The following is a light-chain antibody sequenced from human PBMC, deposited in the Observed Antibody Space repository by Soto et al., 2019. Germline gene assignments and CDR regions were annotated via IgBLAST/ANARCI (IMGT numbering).Light chain of an antibody. Sequence: DIQMTQSPSSLSASVGDRVTITCRASQSISNYLNWFQQKPGKAPKFLIYAASSLQSGVPSRFSGSGSGTDFTLTISSLQPEDFATFYCQQGYSTPLTFRGGTKVEIK. CDR3: QQGYSTPLT. J-gene: IGKJ4*01. CDR2: AAS. V-gene: IGKV1-39*01. CDR1: QSISNY.